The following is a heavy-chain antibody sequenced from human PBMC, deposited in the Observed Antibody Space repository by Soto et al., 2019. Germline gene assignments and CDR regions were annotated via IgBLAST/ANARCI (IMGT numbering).Heavy chain of an antibody. D-gene: IGHD2-15*01. Sequence: QVQLVQSGAEVKKPGASVKVSCKASGYTFTSYAMHWVRQAPGQSLEWMGWTNAGNGNTKYSQKFQGRVTITRDTSASTAYMELSSLRSEDTAVYYCARWVGYCSGGSCYSGWFDPWGQGTLVTVSS. CDR3: ARWVGYCSGGSCYSGWFDP. V-gene: IGHV1-3*01. CDR2: TNAGNGNT. CDR1: GYTFTSYA. J-gene: IGHJ5*02.